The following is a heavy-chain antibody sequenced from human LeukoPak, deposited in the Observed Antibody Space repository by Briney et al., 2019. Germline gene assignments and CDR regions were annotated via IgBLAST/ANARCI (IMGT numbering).Heavy chain of an antibody. Sequence: PSETLSLTCAVSGGSFSGYYWSWIRQPPGKGLEWIGEINHSGSTNYNPSLKSRVTISVDTSKNQFSPKLSSVTAADTAVYYCARGNGVVVPAARGYYYYMDVWGKGTTVTVSS. V-gene: IGHV4-34*01. J-gene: IGHJ6*03. D-gene: IGHD2-2*01. CDR2: INHSGST. CDR1: GGSFSGYY. CDR3: ARGNGVVVPAARGYYYYMDV.